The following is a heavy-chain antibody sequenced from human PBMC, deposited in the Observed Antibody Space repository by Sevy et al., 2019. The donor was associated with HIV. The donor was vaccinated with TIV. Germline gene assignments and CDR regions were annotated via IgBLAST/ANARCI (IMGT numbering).Heavy chain of an antibody. Sequence: GGSLRLSCAASGFTFSRYWMHWVRQVPGKGLVWVSRINSDGSSTSYVDSVRGRFTISRDNAKNTLYLQMNSLRAEDTAVYYCARKDSSGLDCWGQGTLVTVSS. CDR1: GFTFSRYW. CDR3: ARKDSSGLDC. V-gene: IGHV3-74*01. CDR2: INSDGSST. D-gene: IGHD3-22*01. J-gene: IGHJ4*02.